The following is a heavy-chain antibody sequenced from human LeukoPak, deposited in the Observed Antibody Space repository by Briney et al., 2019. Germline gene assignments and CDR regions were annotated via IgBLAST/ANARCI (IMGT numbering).Heavy chain of an antibody. CDR1: GGTFSRYA. V-gene: IGHV1-69*01. CDR3: ARVVTPRYCSTPSCYWKGWFDP. J-gene: IGHJ5*02. CDR2: IIPIFGTA. Sequence: SVKVSCKPSGGTFSRYAMRWVRQAPGQGLEWMGGIIPIFGTASFAQKFQGRVTITADESTGTAYMELSSLRSEDTAVYYCARVVTPRYCSTPSCYWKGWFDPWGQGTLVTVSS. D-gene: IGHD2-2*01.